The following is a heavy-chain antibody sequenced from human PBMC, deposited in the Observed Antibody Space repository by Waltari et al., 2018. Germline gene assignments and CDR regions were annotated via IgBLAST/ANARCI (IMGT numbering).Heavy chain of an antibody. Sequence: EVQLLESGGGLVQPGGSLRLSCKASGFTFSDYAMRWVRQAPGKGLEWVSVIVGSGHYTYYAVSLVVQFTISRDNSKNTLDLQMNNLRVEDTAIYFCAKGACGGECFGVDAFDVWGPGTMVTVSS. D-gene: IGHD2-21*01. CDR1: GFTFSDYA. V-gene: IGHV3-23*05. CDR2: IVGSGHYT. J-gene: IGHJ3*01. CDR3: AKGACGGECFGVDAFDV.